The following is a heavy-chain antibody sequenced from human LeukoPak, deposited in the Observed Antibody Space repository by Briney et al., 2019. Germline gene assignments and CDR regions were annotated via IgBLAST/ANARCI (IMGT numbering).Heavy chain of an antibody. J-gene: IGHJ5*02. CDR2: IIPIFGTA. CDR3: ARGAATVVTLSWFDP. CDR1: GGTFSSYA. V-gene: IGHV1-69*05. D-gene: IGHD4-23*01. Sequence: SVKVSCKASGGTFSSYAISWVRQAPGQGLEWMGGIIPIFGTANYAQKSQGRVTITTDESTSTAYMELSSLRSEDTAVYYCARGAATVVTLSWFDPWGQGTLVTVSS.